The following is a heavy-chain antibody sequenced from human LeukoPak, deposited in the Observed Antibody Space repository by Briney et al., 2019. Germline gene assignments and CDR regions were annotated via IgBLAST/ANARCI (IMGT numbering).Heavy chain of an antibody. D-gene: IGHD3-10*01. CDR1: GGSIKSNNW. V-gene: IGHV4-4*02. J-gene: IGHJ4*02. CDR2: IYHSGST. Sequence: SETLSLTCAVSGGSIKSNNWWSWVRQPPGKGLEWIGEIYHSGSTNYNPSLESRVTVSVDKSKNQFSLDLSSVTAADTAVYYCARRDINSGDTGYWGQGTLVTVSS. CDR3: ARRDINSGDTGY.